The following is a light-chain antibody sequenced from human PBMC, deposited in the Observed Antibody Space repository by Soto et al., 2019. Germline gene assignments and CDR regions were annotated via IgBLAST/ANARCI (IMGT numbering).Light chain of an antibody. CDR3: QQRGDWPRVT. CDR1: QSVGSY. CDR2: DAS. Sequence: EIVLTQSPATLSLSQGARATLSCRASQSVGSYLAWYQQKPGQSPRLLIYDASSRATGIPARFSGSGSGTDFTLTISSTEPEDFAVYYCQQRGDWPRVTFGGGTKVEIK. J-gene: IGKJ4*01. V-gene: IGKV3-11*01.